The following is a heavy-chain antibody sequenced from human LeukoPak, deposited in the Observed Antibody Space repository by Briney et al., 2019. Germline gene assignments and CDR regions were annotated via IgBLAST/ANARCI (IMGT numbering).Heavy chain of an antibody. J-gene: IGHJ4*02. D-gene: IGHD1-26*01. Sequence: GGSLRLSCTVSGFAFSGYAMSWVRQAPGKGPEWVSSIGARGDVTYSADSVKGRFTISRDNSKNTLFLQMNSLRAEDTAVYYCAKVHYTASFPGSFPGRNYFDSWGQGSLVTVSS. CDR2: IGARGDVT. CDR1: GFAFSGYA. CDR3: AKVHYTASFPGSFPGRNYFDS. V-gene: IGHV3-23*01.